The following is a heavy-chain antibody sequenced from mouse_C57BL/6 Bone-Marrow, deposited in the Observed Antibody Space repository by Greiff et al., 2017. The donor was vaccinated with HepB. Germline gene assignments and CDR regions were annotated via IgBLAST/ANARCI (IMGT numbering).Heavy chain of an antibody. CDR1: GFTFSSYG. V-gene: IGHV5-6*01. CDR2: ISSGGSYT. J-gene: IGHJ1*03. CDR3: ARLNGDV. Sequence: EVQGVESGGDLVKPGGSLKLSCAASGFTFSSYGMSWVRQTPDKRLEWDATISSGGSYTYYPDSVKGRFTISRDNAKNTLYLQMSSLKSEDTAMYYCARLNGDVWGTGTTVTVSS.